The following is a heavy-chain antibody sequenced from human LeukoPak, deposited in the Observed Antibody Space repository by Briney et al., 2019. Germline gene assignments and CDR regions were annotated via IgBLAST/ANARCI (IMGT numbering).Heavy chain of an antibody. CDR1: GGSIISSSYN. V-gene: IGHV4-39*01. CDR2: IYYSGTT. D-gene: IGHD1-1*01. CDR3: ARQPTGFPNWFDP. Sequence: SETLSLTCTVSGGSIISSSYNWAWIRQPPGRGLEWIGTIYYSGTTYYNPSLKSRVTISVDTSKYQFSLKVNSVTAADTAVYYCARQPTGFPNWFDPWGQGTLVTVSS. J-gene: IGHJ5*02.